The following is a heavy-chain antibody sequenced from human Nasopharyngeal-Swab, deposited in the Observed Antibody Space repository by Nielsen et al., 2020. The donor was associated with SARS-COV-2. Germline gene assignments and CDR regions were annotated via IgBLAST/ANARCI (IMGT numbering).Heavy chain of an antibody. D-gene: IGHD4-17*01. CDR1: GFTFSSYS. CDR2: ISSSSSYT. CDR3: ARDHRQYYGDYAPFDY. Sequence: GGSLRLSCAASGFTFSSYSMNWVRQAPGKGLEWVSSISSSSSYTYYADSVKGRFTISRDNAKNSLYLQMNSLRAEDTAVYYCARDHRQYYGDYAPFDYWGQGTLVTVSS. J-gene: IGHJ4*02. V-gene: IGHV3-21*01.